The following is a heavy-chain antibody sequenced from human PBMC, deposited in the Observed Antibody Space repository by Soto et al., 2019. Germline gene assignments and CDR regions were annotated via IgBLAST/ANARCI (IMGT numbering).Heavy chain of an antibody. CDR3: AKAGVRGDSFDS. Sequence: GGSLRLSCAASGFTFSTYAMNWVRQAPGKGLEWVSAISGNAANTYYVDSVKGRFTISRDKSKNTLYLQMTSLRADDTAVYYCAKAGVRGDSFDSWGQGTLVTVSS. D-gene: IGHD4-17*01. J-gene: IGHJ4*02. CDR2: ISGNAANT. V-gene: IGHV3-23*01. CDR1: GFTFSTYA.